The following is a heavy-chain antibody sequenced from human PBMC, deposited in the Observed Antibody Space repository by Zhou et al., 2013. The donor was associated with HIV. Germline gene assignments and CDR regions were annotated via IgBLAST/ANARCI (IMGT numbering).Heavy chain of an antibody. CDR1: GGSISSSSYY. D-gene: IGHD4-17*01. J-gene: IGHJ4*02. V-gene: IGHV4-39*01. Sequence: QVQLQESGPGLVKPSETLSLTCTVSGGSISSSSYYWGWIRQPPGKGLEWIGSIYYSGSTYYNPSLKSRVTISVDTSKNQFSLKLSSVTAADTAVYYCARPNRDGSYGDYLGGFXYWGQGTLVTVSS. CDR3: ARPNRDGSYGDYLGGFXY. CDR2: IYYSGST.